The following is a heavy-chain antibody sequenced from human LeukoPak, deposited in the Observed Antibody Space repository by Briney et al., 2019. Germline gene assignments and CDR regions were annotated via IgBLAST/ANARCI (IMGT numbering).Heavy chain of an antibody. CDR2: IIPIFGTG. V-gene: IGHV1-69*13. CDR1: GGTFSRYT. J-gene: IGHJ4*02. Sequence: ASVTVSCKGSGGTFSRYTISWVRQAPGQGLEWMGGIIPIFGTGNYAQKFQGRVTITADESTSTAYMELSSLRAEDTAVYYCARGLYYYGSGSYTAQGGYYFDYWGQETLVTVSS. D-gene: IGHD3-10*01. CDR3: ARGLYYYGSGSYTAQGGYYFDY.